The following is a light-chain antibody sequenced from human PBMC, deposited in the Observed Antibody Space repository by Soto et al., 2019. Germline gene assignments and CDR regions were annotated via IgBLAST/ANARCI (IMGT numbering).Light chain of an antibody. CDR1: SSDVGDYEH. J-gene: IGLJ1*01. CDR3: CSYAGSYTLYV. Sequence: QSVLTQPPSVSGSPGQSVTISCTVTSSDVGDYEHVSWYQQHPGKAPKLMICDVSKRPSGVPDRFSGSKSGNTASLTISGLQAEDEADYYCCSYAGSYTLYVFGTGTKVTVL. CDR2: DVS. V-gene: IGLV2-11*01.